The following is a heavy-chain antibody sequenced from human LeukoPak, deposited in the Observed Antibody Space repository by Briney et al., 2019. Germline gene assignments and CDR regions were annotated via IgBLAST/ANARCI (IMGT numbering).Heavy chain of an antibody. J-gene: IGHJ3*02. D-gene: IGHD2-15*01. CDR3: ARDGLSSSPRFDI. CDR2: ITNSGSTI. V-gene: IGHV3-48*01. CDR1: GFTFSSYA. Sequence: GESLRLSCAASGFTFSSYAMSWVRQAPGKGLEWVSYITNSGSTIDYADSVKGRFTISRDNVKNSVYLQMNSLRAEDTAVYYCARDGLSSSPRFDIWGQGTMVTVSS.